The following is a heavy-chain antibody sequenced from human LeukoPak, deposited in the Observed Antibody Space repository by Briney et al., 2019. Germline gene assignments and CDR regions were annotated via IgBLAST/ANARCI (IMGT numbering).Heavy chain of an antibody. V-gene: IGHV1-69*01. Sequence: GASVKVSCKASGGTFSSYAISWVRQAPGQGLEWMGGIIPIFGTANYAQKFQGRVTITADESTSTAYMELSSLRPEDTAVYYCARVPPDFWSGSDMDVWGKGTTVTVSS. CDR2: IIPIFGTA. D-gene: IGHD3-3*01. CDR3: ARVPPDFWSGSDMDV. J-gene: IGHJ6*03. CDR1: GGTFSSYA.